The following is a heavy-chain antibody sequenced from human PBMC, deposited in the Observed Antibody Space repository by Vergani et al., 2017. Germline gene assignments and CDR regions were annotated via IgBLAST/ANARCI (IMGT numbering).Heavy chain of an antibody. D-gene: IGHD2-2*01. V-gene: IGHV1-69*01. CDR3: ALAESSTGCINXVCITPETGSWFDP. Sequence: QVQLVQSGAEVKKPGSSVKVSCKASGGTFSSYAISWVRQAPGQGLEWMGGIIPIFGTANYAQKFQGRVTITADESTSTAYMELSSLRSEDTAVYYCALAESSTGCINXVCITPETGSWFDPWGQGTLVTVSS. CDR1: GGTFSSYA. J-gene: IGHJ5*02. CDR2: IIPIFGTA.